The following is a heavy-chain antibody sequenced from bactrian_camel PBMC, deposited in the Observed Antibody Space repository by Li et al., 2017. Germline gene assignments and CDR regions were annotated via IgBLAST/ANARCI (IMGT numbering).Heavy chain of an antibody. CDR1: GFSGSTYC. D-gene: IGHD3*01. J-gene: IGHJ4*01. CDR3: AEGRGSRGEHCYSLNY. V-gene: IGHV3S1*01. Sequence: HVQLVESGGGSVQAGGSLRLSCAASGFSGSTYCMAWFRQAPGNEREGLARIYAGAGGPMAYYIDSVKGRFTISHDNAKNTVYIQMNNLQPEDTATYYRAEGRGSRGEHCYSLNYWGQGTQVTVS. CDR2: IYAGAGGPMA.